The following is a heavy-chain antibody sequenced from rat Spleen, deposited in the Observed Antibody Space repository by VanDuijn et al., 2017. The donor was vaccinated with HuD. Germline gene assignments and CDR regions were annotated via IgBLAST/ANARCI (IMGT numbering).Heavy chain of an antibody. CDR1: GFTFSDYN. Sequence: EVQLVESGGGLVQPGRSLKLSCAASGFTFSDYNMAWVRQAPKKGLEWVASITNTGGSTYYPDSVKGRFTISRDNAKSTLYLQMNSLRSEDTATYYCTRDRGIRGHYFEYWGQGVMVTVSS. D-gene: IGHD4-3*01. V-gene: IGHV5-20*01. CDR3: TRDRGIRGHYFEY. CDR2: ITNTGGST. J-gene: IGHJ2*01.